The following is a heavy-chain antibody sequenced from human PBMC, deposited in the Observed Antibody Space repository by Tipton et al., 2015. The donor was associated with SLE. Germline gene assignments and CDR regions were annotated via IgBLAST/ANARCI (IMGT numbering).Heavy chain of an antibody. D-gene: IGHD2/OR15-2a*01. CDR1: GFTVSSNY. CDR3: GRVLGVLGLFVY. CDR2: IYSSGST. V-gene: IGHV3-53*05. J-gene: IGHJ4*02. Sequence: SLRLSCAASGFTVSSNYMSWVRQAPGKGLEWVSVIYSSGSTYYADSVKRRFTISGDNYKNTLYLQMNSLRAEDTAVYYCGRVLGVLGLFVYWRQGPLNTVSS.